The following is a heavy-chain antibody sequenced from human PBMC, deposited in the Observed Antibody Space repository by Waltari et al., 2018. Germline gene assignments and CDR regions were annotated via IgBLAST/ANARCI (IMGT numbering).Heavy chain of an antibody. CDR1: GGSISSYY. CDR3: ARFGRGGYGPHDAFDI. V-gene: IGHV4-59*01. CDR2: IYYSGST. D-gene: IGHD4-17*01. Sequence: QVQLQESGPGLVKPSETLSLTCTVPGGSISSYYWTWTRQPPGKGLEWIGYIYYSGSTNYNPSLKSRVTISVDTSKNQFSLKLSSVTAADTAVYYCARFGRGGYGPHDAFDIWGQGTMVTVSS. J-gene: IGHJ3*02.